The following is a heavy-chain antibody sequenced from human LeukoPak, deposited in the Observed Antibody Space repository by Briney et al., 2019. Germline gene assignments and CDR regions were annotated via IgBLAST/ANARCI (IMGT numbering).Heavy chain of an antibody. CDR1: GITLSNYG. V-gene: IGHV3-23*01. J-gene: IGHJ4*02. D-gene: IGHD2-15*01. CDR2: ISDSGGSA. CDR3: AKTTTGYSSGRYPAWPIDY. Sequence: GGSLRLSCAVSGITLSNYGMSWVRQAPGKGLEWVAGISDSGGSAHYADSVKGRFTISRDNSKNTVYLQMDGLRAEDTAIYYCAKTTTGYSSGRYPAWPIDYWGQGTLVTVSS.